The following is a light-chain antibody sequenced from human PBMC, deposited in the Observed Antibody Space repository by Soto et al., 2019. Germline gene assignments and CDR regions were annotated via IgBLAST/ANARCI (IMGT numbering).Light chain of an antibody. CDR1: SSDVGNYNL. V-gene: IGLV2-23*02. CDR3: CSYAGSSTLYV. J-gene: IGLJ1*01. CDR2: EVS. Sequence: QSALTQPASVSGSPGQSITISCTGTSSDVGNYNLVSWYQQYPGKAPKLMIYEVSKRPSGVSNRFSGSKSGNTASRTISGLQAEDEADYYCCSYAGSSTLYVFGPGTNVTVL.